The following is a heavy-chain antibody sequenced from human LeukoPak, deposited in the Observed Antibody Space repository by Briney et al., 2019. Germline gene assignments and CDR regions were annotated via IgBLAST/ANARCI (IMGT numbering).Heavy chain of an antibody. V-gene: IGHV3-23*01. CDR3: AKESIAAAGPSITGALDY. D-gene: IGHD6-13*01. J-gene: IGHJ4*02. Sequence: PGGSLRLSCAASRFTFSNYGMSWVRQAPGKGLEWVSAISGSGGSTYYADSVKGRFTISRDNSKNTLYLQMNSLRAEDTAVYYCAKESIAAAGPSITGALDYWGQGTLVTVSS. CDR1: RFTFSNYG. CDR2: ISGSGGST.